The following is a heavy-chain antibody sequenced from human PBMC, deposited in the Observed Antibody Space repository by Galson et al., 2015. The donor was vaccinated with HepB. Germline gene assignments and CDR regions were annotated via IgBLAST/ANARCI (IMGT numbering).Heavy chain of an antibody. Sequence: SVKVSCKASGYTFTYRQLHWVRQAPGQGLEWMGKITPMVGRGSYAQKFQGRVTITADKSSTITYMELSSLSTEDTAVYYCARDFAAAADYWGQGTLVTVSS. CDR2: ITPMVGRG. J-gene: IGHJ4*02. V-gene: IGHV1-69*04. CDR1: GYTFTYRQ. CDR3: ARDFAAAADY. D-gene: IGHD6-13*01.